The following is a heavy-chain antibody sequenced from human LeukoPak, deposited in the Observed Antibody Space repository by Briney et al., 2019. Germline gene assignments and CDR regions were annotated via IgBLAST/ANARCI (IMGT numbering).Heavy chain of an antibody. V-gene: IGHV3-30*01. CDR2: ISYDGSNK. D-gene: IGHD1-1*01. CDR1: GFTFSSHA. J-gene: IGHJ4*02. Sequence: PGRSLRLSCAASGFTFSSHAMHWVRQAPGKGLEWVAVISYDGSNKYYADSVKGRFTISRDNSKNTLYLQMNSLRAEDTAVYYCAGLQLEHFDYWGQGTLVTVSS. CDR3: AGLQLEHFDY.